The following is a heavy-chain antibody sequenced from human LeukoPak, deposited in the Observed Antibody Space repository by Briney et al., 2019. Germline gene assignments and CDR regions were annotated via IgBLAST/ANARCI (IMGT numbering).Heavy chain of an antibody. CDR3: ARERFAPHRGDYYGMDV. V-gene: IGHV6-1*01. CDR2: TYYRSKWYN. J-gene: IGHJ6*02. D-gene: IGHD3-16*01. CDR1: GDSVSSNSAA. Sequence: KSSQTLSLTCAISGDSVSSNSAAWTWIRQSPSRGLEWLGRTYYRSKWYNDYAVSVKSRITINLDTSKNQFSLQLISLTPDDTAVYYCARERFAPHRGDYYGMDVWGQGTTVTVSS.